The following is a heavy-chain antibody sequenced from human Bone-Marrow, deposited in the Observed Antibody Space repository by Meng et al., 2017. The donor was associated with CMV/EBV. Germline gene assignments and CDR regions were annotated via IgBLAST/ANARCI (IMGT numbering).Heavy chain of an antibody. CDR1: GGSISSRSYY. CDR3: ARVLSGYFDY. Sequence: QLTLQESGPGLVKPSETLPLTCTVSGGSISSRSYYWGWIRQPPGKGLEWIGSIYYSGSTYYNSSLKSRVTISVDTSKNQFSLKLSSVTAADTAVYYCARVLSGYFDYWGQGTLVTVSS. D-gene: IGHD2-15*01. V-gene: IGHV4-39*07. CDR2: IYYSGST. J-gene: IGHJ4*02.